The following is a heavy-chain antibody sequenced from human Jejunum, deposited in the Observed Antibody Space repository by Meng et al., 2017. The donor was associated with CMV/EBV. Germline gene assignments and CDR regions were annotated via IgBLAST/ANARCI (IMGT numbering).Heavy chain of an antibody. D-gene: IGHD1-26*01. CDR2: ISYSGST. J-gene: IGHJ4*02. CDR3: ATDGHNSYGRFDF. CDR1: GGSISSRPFY. Sequence: VSGGSISSRPFYWSWVRQPPGKGLEWIGYISYSGSTFYSPSLQSRITISLDTSKSQFSLMVTSMSAADTAVYYCATDGHNSYGRFDFWGQGTLVTVSS. V-gene: IGHV4-30-4*01.